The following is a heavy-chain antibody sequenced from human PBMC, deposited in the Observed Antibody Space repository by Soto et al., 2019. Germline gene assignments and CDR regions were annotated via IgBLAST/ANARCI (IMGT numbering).Heavy chain of an antibody. J-gene: IGHJ4*02. CDR3: ASAAVTGTAGLDF. V-gene: IGHV1-2*02. CDR1: GYTVSGFY. CDR2: INPNSGGT. D-gene: IGHD6-19*01. Sequence: ASVKVSCKASGYTVSGFYMHWVRQAPGQGLEWMGWINPNSGGTKSAEKFQGRVTMTRDTSISTAYMELSRLTSDDTAVYYCASAAVTGTAGLDFWGQGTQVTVSS.